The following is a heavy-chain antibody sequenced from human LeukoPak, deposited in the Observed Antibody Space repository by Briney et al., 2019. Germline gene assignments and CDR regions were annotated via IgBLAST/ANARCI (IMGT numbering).Heavy chain of an antibody. CDR1: GGSFSGYS. V-gene: IGHV4-34*01. CDR3: ARKPTVTIGGDYYYYGMDV. CDR2: INHSGST. Sequence: SETLSLTCAVYGGSFSGYSWSWIRQPPGKGLEWIGEINHSGSTNYNPSLKSRVTISVDTSKNQFSLKLSSVTAADTAVYYCARKPTVTIGGDYYYYGMDVWGQGTTVTVSS. J-gene: IGHJ6*02. D-gene: IGHD4-17*01.